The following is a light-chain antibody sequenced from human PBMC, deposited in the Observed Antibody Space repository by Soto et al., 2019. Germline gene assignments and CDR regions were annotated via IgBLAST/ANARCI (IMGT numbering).Light chain of an antibody. CDR2: SNN. V-gene: IGLV1-44*01. Sequence: QSALTQPPSASGTPGQRVTISCSGSSSNIGSNTVNWYQQLPGTAPKLLIYSNNQRPSGVPDRFSGSKSGTSASLAISGLQSEDEADYYCAAWDDSLNGWEFGGGTKLTVL. CDR3: AAWDDSLNGWE. J-gene: IGLJ3*02. CDR1: SSNIGSNT.